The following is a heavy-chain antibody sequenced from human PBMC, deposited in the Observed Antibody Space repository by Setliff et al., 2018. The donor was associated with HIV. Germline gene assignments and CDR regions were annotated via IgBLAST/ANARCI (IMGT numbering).Heavy chain of an antibody. Sequence: GGSLRLSCAASGFTLHEYTMTWVRQAPGKGLEWICGISWNGDSTNYADSVKGRFTISRDNAKNSLFPEMSRLRVEDTARYYCARDPEPTGFSGSFGYWGQGTLVTVSS. CDR2: ISWNGDST. D-gene: IGHD1-26*01. V-gene: IGHV3-20*04. CDR1: GFTLHEYT. CDR3: ARDPEPTGFSGSFGY. J-gene: IGHJ4*02.